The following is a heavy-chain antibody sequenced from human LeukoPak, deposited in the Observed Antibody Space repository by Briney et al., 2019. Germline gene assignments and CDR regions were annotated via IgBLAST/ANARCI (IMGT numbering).Heavy chain of an antibody. CDR3: AKAAWFANIEGYFDH. CDR1: GFGFRSYG. CDR2: MSYDGGDK. Sequence: GGSLRLSCAASGFGFRSYGMNWVRQAPGKGLEWVAFMSYDGGDKFYVDSVKGRFTISRDNSKNTLYLQMNSVRVDDTALYYCAKAAWFANIEGYFDHWGRGTPVTVSS. V-gene: IGHV3-30*18. J-gene: IGHJ2*01. D-gene: IGHD4/OR15-4a*01.